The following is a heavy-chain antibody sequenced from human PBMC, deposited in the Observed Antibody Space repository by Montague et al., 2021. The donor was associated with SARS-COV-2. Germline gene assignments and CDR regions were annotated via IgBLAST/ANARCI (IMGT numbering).Heavy chain of an antibody. V-gene: IGHV4-31*03. CDR3: ARIVCGGDCDGSGVFDV. J-gene: IGHJ3*01. Sequence: TLSLTCTVSGYSIDSGGYFWSWIRQHPGKGLEWIGFIYYSGSADYNPSLESRVSISVDRSKNQFSLKLSSVTAADTAVYYCARIVCGGDCDGSGVFDVWGQGTMVTVSS. D-gene: IGHD2-21*02. CDR1: GYSIDSGGYF. CDR2: IYYSGSA.